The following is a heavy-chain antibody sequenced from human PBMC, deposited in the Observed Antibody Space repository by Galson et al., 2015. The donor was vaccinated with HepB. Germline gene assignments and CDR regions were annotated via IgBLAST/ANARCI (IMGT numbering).Heavy chain of an antibody. D-gene: IGHD3-22*01. CDR2: ISAYNGNT. J-gene: IGHJ3*02. CDR3: ARDRDDGGYYDSSGYYHDAFDI. Sequence: QSGAEVKKPGASVKVSCKASGYTFTSYGISWVRQAPGQGLEWMGWISAYNGNTNYAQKLQGRVTMTTDTSTSTAYMELRSLRSDDTAVYYCARDRDDGGYYDSSGYYHDAFDIWGQGTMVTVSS. CDR1: GYTFTSYG. V-gene: IGHV1-18*04.